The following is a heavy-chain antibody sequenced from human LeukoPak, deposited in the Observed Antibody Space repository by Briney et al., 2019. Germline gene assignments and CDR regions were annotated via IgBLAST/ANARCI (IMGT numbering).Heavy chain of an antibody. CDR2: INSDGGTT. D-gene: IGHD3-22*01. Sequence: GGSLRLSCGASGFTFGTYWMHWVRQAPGKGLVWVSGINSDGGTTTYADSVKGRFTISRDNAKNTLYLQMNSLRAEDTAVYYCARAVYYDSSYLDYWGQGTLVTVSS. CDR3: ARAVYYDSSYLDY. J-gene: IGHJ4*02. V-gene: IGHV3-74*01. CDR1: GFTFGTYW.